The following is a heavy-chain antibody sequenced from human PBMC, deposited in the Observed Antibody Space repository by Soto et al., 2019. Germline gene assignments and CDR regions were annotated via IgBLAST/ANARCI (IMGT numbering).Heavy chain of an antibody. J-gene: IGHJ5*01. CDR1: GYTFTSSD. CDR2: MSPKTANT. V-gene: IGHV1-8*01. D-gene: IGHD7-27*01. Sequence: ASVKVSCKASGYTFTSSDINWVRQTAGQGLEWKGWMSPKTANTGYAQKFQGRVTMTRSTSISTAYMELSSLTSEDTAVYYCTGRPPNWGSDSSGQGTLVTLFS. CDR3: TGRPPNWGSDS.